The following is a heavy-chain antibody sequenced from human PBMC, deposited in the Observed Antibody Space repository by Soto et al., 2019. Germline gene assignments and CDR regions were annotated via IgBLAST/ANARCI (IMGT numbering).Heavy chain of an antibody. Sequence: ASVKVSCKASGYTFTSYYMHWVRQAPGQGLEWMGIINPSGGSTSYAQKFQGRVTLTRDTSASTAYMELSSLRSEDTAVYYCASGPENGITSSPCCLSLDDWGQGTLVTVAS. CDR3: ASGPENGITSSPCCLSLDD. V-gene: IGHV1-46*01. CDR2: INPSGGST. D-gene: IGHD6-6*01. CDR1: GYTFTSYY. J-gene: IGHJ4*02.